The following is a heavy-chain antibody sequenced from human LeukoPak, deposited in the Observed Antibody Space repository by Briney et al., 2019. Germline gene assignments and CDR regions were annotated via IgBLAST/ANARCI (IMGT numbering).Heavy chain of an antibody. Sequence: PGGSLRLSCAASGFTFSSYGMHWVRQAPGKGLEWVAVISYDGSNKYYADSVKGRFTISRDNSKNTLYLQMNSLRAEDTAVYYCVKGEWELNIWGQGTMVTVSS. CDR1: GFTFSSYG. CDR2: ISYDGSNK. CDR3: VKGEWELNI. D-gene: IGHD1-26*01. J-gene: IGHJ3*02. V-gene: IGHV3-30*18.